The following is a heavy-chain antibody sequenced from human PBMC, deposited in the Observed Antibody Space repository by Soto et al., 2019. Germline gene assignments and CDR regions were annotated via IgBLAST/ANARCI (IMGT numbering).Heavy chain of an antibody. CDR3: ARAGTGGYSGYDVGRTYWVDP. J-gene: IGHJ5*02. CDR2: IYHSGST. Sequence: QVQLQESGPGLVKPSGTLSLTCAVSGGSISSSNWWSWVRQPPGKGLEWIGEIYHSGSTNYNPSLKSRVTIQSDTSNNQFAMNLSAVTAAAAAVYYCARAGTGGYSGYDVGRTYWVDPWGQGTLVTVSA. V-gene: IGHV4-4*02. D-gene: IGHD5-12*01. CDR1: GGSISSSNW.